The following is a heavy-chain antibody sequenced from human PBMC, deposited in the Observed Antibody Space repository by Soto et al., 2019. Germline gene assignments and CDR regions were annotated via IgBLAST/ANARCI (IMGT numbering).Heavy chain of an antibody. V-gene: IGHV3-7*01. CDR3: ARDLEDYVFFTVYKCQSGIYTGMDV. J-gene: IGHJ6*02. CDR2: IKQDGSEK. D-gene: IGHD3-3*01. Sequence: PCGSLRLSCAASGFTFSSYWMSWVRLAPGKGLEWVANIKQDGSEKYYVDSVKGRFTISRDNAKNSLYLQMNSLRAEATAVYYCARDLEDYVFFTVYKCQSGIYTGMDVGGQGTRVPVSS. CDR1: GFTFSSYW.